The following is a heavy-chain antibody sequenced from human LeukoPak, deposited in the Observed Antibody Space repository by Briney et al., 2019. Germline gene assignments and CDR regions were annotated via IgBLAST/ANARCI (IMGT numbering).Heavy chain of an antibody. CDR1: GGSFSGYY. CDR3: ARGPPLTLYYYDSSGYYKSIWFDP. J-gene: IGHJ5*02. Sequence: PSETLSLTCAVYGGSFSGYYWSWIRQPPGKGLEWIGEINHSGSTNYNPSLKSRVTISVDTSKNQFSLKLSSVTAADTAVYYCARGPPLTLYYYDSSGYYKSIWFDPWGQGTLVTVSS. CDR2: INHSGST. D-gene: IGHD3-22*01. V-gene: IGHV4-34*01.